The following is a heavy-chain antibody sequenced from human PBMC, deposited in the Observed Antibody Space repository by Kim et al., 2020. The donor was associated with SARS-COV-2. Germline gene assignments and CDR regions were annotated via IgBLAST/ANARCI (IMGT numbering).Heavy chain of an antibody. CDR1: GFTFGDYA. Sequence: GGSLRLSCAASGFTFGDYAMRWVRQAPGKGLEWISGISWSSGSIGYADSGKGRFTISRDNGKNSLYLQMNSLSAEDTALYYCRGSSCFGFDPWGQGTLVTVSS. J-gene: IGHJ5*02. CDR2: ISWSSGSI. D-gene: IGHD6-13*01. CDR3: RGSSCFGFDP. V-gene: IGHV3-9*01.